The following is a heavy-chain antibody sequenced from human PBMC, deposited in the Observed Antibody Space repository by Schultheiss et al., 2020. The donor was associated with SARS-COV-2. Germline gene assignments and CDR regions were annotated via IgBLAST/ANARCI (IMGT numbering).Heavy chain of an antibody. CDR3: ARFTRGSSFVGDSYYFDY. J-gene: IGHJ4*02. CDR2: IYHSGLT. V-gene: IGHV4-34*01. CDR1: GGSFSGYY. D-gene: IGHD6-6*01. Sequence: SETLSLTCAVYGGSFSGYYWGWIRQPPGKGLEWIGSIYHSGLTYYNPSLKSRVTISVDTSKNQFSLKLSSVTAADTAVYYCARFTRGSSFVGDSYYFDYWGQGTLVTVSS.